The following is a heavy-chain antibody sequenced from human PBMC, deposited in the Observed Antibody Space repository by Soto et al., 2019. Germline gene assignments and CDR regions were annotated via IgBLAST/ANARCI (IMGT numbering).Heavy chain of an antibody. CDR2: IYYSGST. Sequence: SETLSLTCTVSGGSISSYYWSWIRQPPGKGLEWIGYIYYSGSTNYNPSLKSRVTISVDTSKNQFSLKLSSVTAADTAVYYCARLKVAIFGVVPNRFDPWGQGTLVTVSS. CDR3: ARLKVAIFGVVPNRFDP. J-gene: IGHJ5*02. CDR1: GGSISSYY. D-gene: IGHD3-3*01. V-gene: IGHV4-59*08.